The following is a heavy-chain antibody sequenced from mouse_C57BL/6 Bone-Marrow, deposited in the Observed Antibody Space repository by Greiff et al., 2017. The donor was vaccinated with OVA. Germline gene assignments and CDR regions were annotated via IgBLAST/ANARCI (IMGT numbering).Heavy chain of an antibody. CDR3: ARELHYFDY. CDR1: GYAFTNYL. V-gene: IGHV1-54*01. Sequence: VPLVESGAELVRPGTSVKVSCKASGYAFTNYLIEWVKQRPGQGLEWIGVINPGSGGTNYNEKFKGKATLTADKSSSTAYMQLSSLTSEDSAVYFCARELHYFDYWGQGTTLTVSS. D-gene: IGHD1-3*01. J-gene: IGHJ2*01. CDR2: INPGSGGT.